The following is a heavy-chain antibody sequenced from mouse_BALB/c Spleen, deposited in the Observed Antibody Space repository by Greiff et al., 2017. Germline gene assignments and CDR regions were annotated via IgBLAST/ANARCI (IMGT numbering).Heavy chain of an antibody. CDR1: GFTFSSFG. V-gene: IGHV5-17*02. Sequence: EVQGVESGGGLVQPGGSRKLSCAASGFTFSSFGMHWVRQAPEKGLEWVAYISSGSSTIYYADTVKGRFTISRDNPKNTLFLQMTSLRSEDTAMYYCARSRTGTFAYWGQGTLVTVSA. D-gene: IGHD4-1*01. CDR2: ISSGSSTI. CDR3: ARSRTGTFAY. J-gene: IGHJ3*01.